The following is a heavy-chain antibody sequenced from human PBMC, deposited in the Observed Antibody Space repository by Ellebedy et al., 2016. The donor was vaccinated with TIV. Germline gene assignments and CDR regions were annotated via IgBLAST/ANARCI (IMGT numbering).Heavy chain of an antibody. D-gene: IGHD3-10*01. CDR1: GYTFTGYY. J-gene: IGHJ5*02. Sequence: AASVKVSCKASGYTFTGYYMHWVRQAPGQGLEWMGWINPNSGGTNYAQKFQGRVTITRNTSISTAYMELSSLRSEDTAVYYCARGRGFGEFNWFDPWGQGTLVTVSS. CDR3: ARGRGFGEFNWFDP. CDR2: INPNSGGT. V-gene: IGHV1-2*02.